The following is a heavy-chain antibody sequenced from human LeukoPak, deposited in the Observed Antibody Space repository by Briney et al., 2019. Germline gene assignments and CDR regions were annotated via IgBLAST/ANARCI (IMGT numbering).Heavy chain of an antibody. CDR2: IIPILGIA. D-gene: IGHD6-19*01. CDR1: GGTFSSYA. J-gene: IGHJ4*02. Sequence: WASAKVSCKASGGTFSSYAISWVRQAPGQGLEWMGRIIPILGIANYAQKFQGRVTITADKSTSTAYMELSSLRSEDTAVYYCARQYSSGWYFFDYWGQGTLVTVSS. V-gene: IGHV1-69*04. CDR3: ARQYSSGWYFFDY.